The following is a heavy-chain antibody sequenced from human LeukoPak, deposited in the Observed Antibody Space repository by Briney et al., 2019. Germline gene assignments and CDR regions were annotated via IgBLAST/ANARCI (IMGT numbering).Heavy chain of an antibody. Sequence: GGSLRLSCAASGFTFSGYSMNWVRQAPGKGLEWVSSISSGSNYIYYADSVKDRFTVSRDNAKNSLYLQMNSLRAEDTAVYYCARDWCDYWGQGTLVTVSS. V-gene: IGHV3-21*01. CDR1: GFTFSGYS. J-gene: IGHJ4*02. CDR2: ISSGSNYI. CDR3: ARDWCDY. D-gene: IGHD2-15*01.